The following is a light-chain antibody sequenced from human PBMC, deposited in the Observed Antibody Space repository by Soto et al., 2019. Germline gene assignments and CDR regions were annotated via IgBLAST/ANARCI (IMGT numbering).Light chain of an antibody. CDR3: QQYGSSPPPIT. CDR2: GAS. V-gene: IGKV3-20*01. Sequence: EIVLTQSPGTLSLSPGERATLSCRASQSVSSSYLAWYQQKPGQAPRLPIYGASSRATGIPDRFSGSGSGTDFTLTISRLEPEDFAVYYCQQYGSSPPPITFGQGTRLEIK. J-gene: IGKJ5*01. CDR1: QSVSSSY.